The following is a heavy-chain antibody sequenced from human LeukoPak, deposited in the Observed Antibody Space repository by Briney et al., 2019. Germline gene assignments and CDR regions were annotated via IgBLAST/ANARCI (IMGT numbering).Heavy chain of an antibody. Sequence: GGSLRLSCAASGFTFSKAWMSWVRQAPGKGLEYLGRVKSKSEGGTTDYAAPVKGRFSISRDDSRSTLYLQLNSLKTEDTAVYYCATGWQLIDFWGQGTLVTVSS. CDR2: VKSKSEGGTT. CDR1: GFTFSKAW. V-gene: IGHV3-15*01. CDR3: ATGWQLIDF. J-gene: IGHJ4*02. D-gene: IGHD6-13*01.